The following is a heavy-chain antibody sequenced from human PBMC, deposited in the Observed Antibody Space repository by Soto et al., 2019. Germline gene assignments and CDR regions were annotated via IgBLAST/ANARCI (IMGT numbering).Heavy chain of an antibody. D-gene: IGHD3-22*01. V-gene: IGHV4-34*02. CDR3: ARGSPLGYCTTSSCYYNY. Sequence: QVQLQQWGAGLLKPSETLSLTCTVSGGSFSDYYWSWIRQPPGKGLEWLGEVSHSGNTNYNPSLKRRLYISIDMSRNQFSLKLTSVTAADTAVYYCARGSPLGYCTTSSCYYNYWGQGTLVAVSS. CDR2: VSHSGNT. CDR1: GGSFSDYY. J-gene: IGHJ4*02.